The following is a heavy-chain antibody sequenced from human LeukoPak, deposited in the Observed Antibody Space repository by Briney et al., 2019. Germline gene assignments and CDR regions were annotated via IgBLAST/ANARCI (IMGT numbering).Heavy chain of an antibody. CDR1: GFTFSSYW. CDR2: INSDGSST. J-gene: IGHJ6*03. Sequence: GGSLRLSCAASGFTFSSYWMHWVRQAPGKGLVWVSRINSDGSSTSYADSVKGRFTISRDNAKNTLYLQMNSLRAEDTAVYYCARCRVTMLRGITIGDYGYYMDVWGKGTTVTISS. V-gene: IGHV3-74*01. CDR3: ARCRVTMLRGITIGDYGYYMDV. D-gene: IGHD3-10*01.